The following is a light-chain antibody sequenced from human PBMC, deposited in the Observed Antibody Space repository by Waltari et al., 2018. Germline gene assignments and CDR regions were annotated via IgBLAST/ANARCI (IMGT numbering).Light chain of an antibody. CDR1: NSDVGAYNY. Sequence: QSVLTQPPSATGSPGQSVTISCTGTNSDVGAYNYVSWYPQHPGKLPKLFIYEVTKRPSGVPDRFSGSKSGNTASLTVSGLQADDEADYYCSSYAHNNHFVFGTGTKVTVL. CDR2: EVT. J-gene: IGLJ1*01. CDR3: SSYAHNNHFV. V-gene: IGLV2-8*01.